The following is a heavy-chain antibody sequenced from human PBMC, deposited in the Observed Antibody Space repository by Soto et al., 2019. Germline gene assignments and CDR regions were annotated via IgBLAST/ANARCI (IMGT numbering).Heavy chain of an antibody. J-gene: IGHJ4*02. V-gene: IGHV3-23*01. Sequence: EVQLLESGGGLVQPGGSLRLSCAASGFTFNNYAMSWVRQAPGKGLEWVSGIGGRATSAYYADSVKGRFAISRDNSYNTLFLQLNSLRAEDTAVYYCAKSRYSDSSGDFYDFWGQGTLVSVSS. CDR3: AKSRYSDSSGDFYDF. CDR1: GFTFNNYA. CDR2: IGGRATSA. D-gene: IGHD3-22*01.